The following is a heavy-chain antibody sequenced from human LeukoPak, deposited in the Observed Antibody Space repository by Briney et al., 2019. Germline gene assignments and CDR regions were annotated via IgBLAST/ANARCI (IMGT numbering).Heavy chain of an antibody. CDR2: INPSGGST. D-gene: IGHD2-2*01. V-gene: IGHV1-46*01. J-gene: IGHJ6*02. CDR3: ARFSSTSLPSICGMDV. Sequence: ASVKVSCKASGYTFTSYYMHWVRQAPGQGLEWMGIINPSGGSTSYAQKFQGRVTMTRDTSTSTVYMELSSLRSEDTAVYYCARFSSTSLPSICGMDVWGQGTTVTVSS. CDR1: GYTFTSYY.